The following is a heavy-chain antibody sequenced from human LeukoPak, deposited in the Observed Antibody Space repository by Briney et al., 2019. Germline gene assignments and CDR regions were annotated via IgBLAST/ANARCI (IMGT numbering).Heavy chain of an antibody. CDR3: AKVCLTTVTTSYDY. CDR2: IWYDGSNK. CDR1: GFTFSSYG. J-gene: IGHJ4*02. V-gene: IGHV3-33*06. D-gene: IGHD4-17*01. Sequence: GGSLRLSCAASGFTFSSYGMHWVRQAPGKGLEWVAVIWYDGSNKYYADSVKGRFTISRDNSKNTLYLQMNSLRAEDTAVYYCAKVCLTTVTTSYDYWGQGTLVTVSS.